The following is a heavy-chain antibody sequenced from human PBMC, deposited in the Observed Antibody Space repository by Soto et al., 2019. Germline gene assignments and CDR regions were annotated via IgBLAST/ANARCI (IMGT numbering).Heavy chain of an antibody. CDR2: ISDTGGGT. D-gene: IGHD3-22*01. CDR1: EVTFSSYA. V-gene: IGHV3-23*01. Sequence: EVQLLESGGGLVQPGGSLRLSCAASEVTFSSYAMNWVRQAPGKGLEWVSTISDTGGGTFYAGSVKGRFTISRDNSKNTLYLQMHRLRADDSAIYFCAVGRHKTSGSNTWFDPWGRGTQVTVSS. J-gene: IGHJ5*02. CDR3: AVGRHKTSGSNTWFDP.